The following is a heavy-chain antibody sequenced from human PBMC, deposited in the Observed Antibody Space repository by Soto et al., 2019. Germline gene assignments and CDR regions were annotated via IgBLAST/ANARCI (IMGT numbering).Heavy chain of an antibody. CDR2: IYSGGST. J-gene: IGHJ4*02. CDR1: GFTVSSNY. Sequence: PGGSLRLSCAASGFTVSSNYMSWVRQAPGKGLEWVSVIYSGGSTYYSNPSLKGRVTISKDTSKNKFSLQVTSVTAADTAFYYCGRVLVAATRHTGPDYWGQGTQVTVSS. D-gene: IGHD2-15*01. CDR3: GRVLVAATRHTGPDY. V-gene: IGHV3-53*01.